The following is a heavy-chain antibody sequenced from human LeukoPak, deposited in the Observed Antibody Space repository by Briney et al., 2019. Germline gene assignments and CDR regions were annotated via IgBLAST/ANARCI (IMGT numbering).Heavy chain of an antibody. V-gene: IGHV4-31*03. J-gene: IGHJ3*02. D-gene: IGHD2-21*02. CDR1: GGSISSGGYY. CDR2: IYYSGST. Sequence: SQTLSLTCTVSGGSISSGGYYWSWIRQHPGKGLEWIGYIYYSGSTYYNPSLKSRVTISVDTSKNQFSLKLSSVTAADTAVYYCARDRQVTDHDAFDIWGQGTVVTVSS. CDR3: ARDRQVTDHDAFDI.